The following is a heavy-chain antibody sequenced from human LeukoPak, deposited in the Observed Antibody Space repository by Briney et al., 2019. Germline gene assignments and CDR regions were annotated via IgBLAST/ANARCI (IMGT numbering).Heavy chain of an antibody. D-gene: IGHD1-14*01. V-gene: IGHV4-39*07. J-gene: IGHJ4*02. CDR3: ARDITGSFDY. CDR1: GDSISSSSYY. CDR2: IYYSGST. Sequence: SETLSLTCTVSGDSISSSSYYWGWIRQPPGKGLEWIGSIYYSGSTYYNPSLKSRVTISVDTSKSQFSLKLSSVTAADTAVYYCARDITGSFDYWGQGNLVTVSS.